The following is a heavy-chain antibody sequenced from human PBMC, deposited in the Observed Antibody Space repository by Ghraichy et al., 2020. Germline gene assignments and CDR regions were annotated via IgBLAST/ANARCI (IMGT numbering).Heavy chain of an antibody. Sequence: SETLSLICTVSGGSIRSYYWSWIRHPPGKGLEWIGYVYYNGNTDYSPSLKSRATISVDTSKNQFSLRLASVTAADTAVYYCARRGRGYSLYFYGLDIWGQGTTVTV. CDR3: ARRGRGYSLYFYGLDI. CDR2: VYYNGNT. J-gene: IGHJ6*02. V-gene: IGHV4-59*08. D-gene: IGHD5-18*01. CDR1: GGSIRSYY.